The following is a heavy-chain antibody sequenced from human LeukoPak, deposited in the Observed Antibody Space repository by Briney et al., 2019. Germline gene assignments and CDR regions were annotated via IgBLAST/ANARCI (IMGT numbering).Heavy chain of an antibody. CDR1: GFTFSDYY. CDR3: ARDVYSSGWYSPD. Sequence: TGGSLRLSCAASGFTFSDYYMSWIRQAPGKGLEWVSSISSSGGTIYYADSVKGRFTISRDNAKNSLYLQMNSLRAEDTALYYCARDVYSSGWYSPDWGQGTLVTVSS. J-gene: IGHJ4*02. CDR2: ISSSGGTI. D-gene: IGHD6-19*01. V-gene: IGHV3-11*01.